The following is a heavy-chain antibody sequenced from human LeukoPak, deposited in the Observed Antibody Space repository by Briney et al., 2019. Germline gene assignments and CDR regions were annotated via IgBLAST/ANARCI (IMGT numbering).Heavy chain of an antibody. Sequence: ASVKVSCKASGYTFTSYGISWVRQAPGQGLEWMGWISAYNGNTNYAQKLQGRVTMTTDTSTSTAYMELRSLRSDDTAVYYCAREEGIVGATHPDYWGQGTLVTVSS. CDR3: AREEGIVGATHPDY. D-gene: IGHD1-26*01. J-gene: IGHJ4*02. CDR1: GYTFTSYG. CDR2: ISAYNGNT. V-gene: IGHV1-18*01.